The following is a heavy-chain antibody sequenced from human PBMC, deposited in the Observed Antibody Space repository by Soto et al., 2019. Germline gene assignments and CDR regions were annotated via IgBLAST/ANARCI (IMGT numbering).Heavy chain of an antibody. CDR2: INPSGGSK. Sequence: QVQLVQSGAEVKKPGASVKVSCKASGYTFTSYYMHWVRQAPGQGLEWMGIINPSGGSKSYAQKCKGRVTMTRDTSTSTVYMELSSLRYEDTAVYYCARAAAGRRELDYWGQGTLVTVSS. CDR1: GYTFTSYY. CDR3: ARAAAGRRELDY. D-gene: IGHD6-13*01. V-gene: IGHV1-46*01. J-gene: IGHJ4*02.